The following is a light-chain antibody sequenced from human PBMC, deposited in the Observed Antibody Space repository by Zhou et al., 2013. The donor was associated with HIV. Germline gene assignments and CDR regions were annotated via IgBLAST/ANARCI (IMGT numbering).Light chain of an antibody. CDR2: DNK. Sequence: QSVLTQPPSVSAAPGQKVTISCFGTISNIGDNFVSWYQQLPGTAPEVLIYDNKMRPSGIPDRFSGSKSGTSATLGITGLQTSDEAVYYCGTWDSSLNTEVFGGGTKLTVL. J-gene: IGLJ3*02. CDR3: GTWDSSLNTEV. CDR1: ISNIGDNF. V-gene: IGLV1-51*01.